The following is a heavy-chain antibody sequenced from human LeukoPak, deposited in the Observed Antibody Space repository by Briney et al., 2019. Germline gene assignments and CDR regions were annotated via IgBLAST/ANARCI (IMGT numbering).Heavy chain of an antibody. CDR1: GYTFTSYY. J-gene: IGHJ4*02. D-gene: IGHD2-21*02. CDR3: AREPLLPYCGGDCVRYYFDY. V-gene: IGHV1-46*01. Sequence: ASVKVSCKASGYTFTSYYMHWVRQAPGQGLEWMGIINPSGGSTSYAQKFQGRVIMTRDTSTSTVYMELSSLRSEDTAVYYCAREPLLPYCGGDCVRYYFDYWGQGTLVTVSS. CDR2: INPSGGST.